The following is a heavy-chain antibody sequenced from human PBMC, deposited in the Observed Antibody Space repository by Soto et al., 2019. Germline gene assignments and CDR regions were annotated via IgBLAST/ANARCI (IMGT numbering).Heavy chain of an antibody. CDR2: IIPIFGTA. D-gene: IGHD6-19*01. Sequence: QVQLVQSGAEVKKPGSSVKVSCKASGGTFSSYAISWVRQAPGQGLEWMGGIIPIFGTANYAQKFQGRVTITADESTSTAYMERSSLRSEDTAVYYCARDLGEQWLAPLRYWGQGTLVTVSS. V-gene: IGHV1-69*01. CDR1: GGTFSSYA. CDR3: ARDLGEQWLAPLRY. J-gene: IGHJ4*02.